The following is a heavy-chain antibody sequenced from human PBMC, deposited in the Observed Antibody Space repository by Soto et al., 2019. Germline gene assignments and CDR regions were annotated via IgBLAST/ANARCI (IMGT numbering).Heavy chain of an antibody. J-gene: IGHJ3*02. Sequence: ASVKVSCKASGYTFTSYAMHWVRQAPGQRLEWMGWINAGNGNTKYSQKFQGRVTITRDTSASTAYMELSSLRSEDTAVYYCAREGVLVTDAFDIWGQGTMVTVSS. V-gene: IGHV1-3*01. D-gene: IGHD2-8*01. CDR2: INAGNGNT. CDR3: AREGVLVTDAFDI. CDR1: GYTFTSYA.